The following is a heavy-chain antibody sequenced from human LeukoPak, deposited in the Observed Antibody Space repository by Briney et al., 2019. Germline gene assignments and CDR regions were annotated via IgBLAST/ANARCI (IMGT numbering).Heavy chain of an antibody. CDR1: GGSFSDYY. Sequence: SETLSLTCAVYGGSFSDYYWSWIRQPPGKGLEWIGEINHSGSTNYNPSLKSRLTISVDTSKNQVSLELNSVSAADTAVYYCARLRSGSSSWYDCWGQGTLVTVSS. CDR2: INHSGST. CDR3: ARLRSGSSSWYDC. D-gene: IGHD3-10*01. J-gene: IGHJ5*01. V-gene: IGHV4-34*01.